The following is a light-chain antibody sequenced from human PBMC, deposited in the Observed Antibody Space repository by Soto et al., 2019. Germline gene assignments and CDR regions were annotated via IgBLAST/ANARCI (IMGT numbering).Light chain of an antibody. CDR3: SSYAGSDNLV. V-gene: IGLV2-8*01. Sequence: QSALTQPPSASGSPGQSVTISCTGTSSDVGGYNYVSWYQQHPGKAPKLMIYEVSKRPSGVPDRFSGSKSGNTASLTVSGLQAEDEADYYCSSYAGSDNLVFGGRTKLIVL. J-gene: IGLJ2*01. CDR1: SSDVGGYNY. CDR2: EVS.